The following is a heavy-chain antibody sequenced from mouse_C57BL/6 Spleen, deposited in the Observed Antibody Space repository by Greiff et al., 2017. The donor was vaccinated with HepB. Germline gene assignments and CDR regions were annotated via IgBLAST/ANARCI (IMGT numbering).Heavy chain of an antibody. J-gene: IGHJ1*03. CDR2: IDPSDSYT. Sequence: VQLQQPGAELVRPGTSVKLSCKASGYTFTSYWMHWVKQRPGQGLEWIGVIDPSDSYTNYNQKFKGKATLTVDTSSSKAYMQLSSLTSEDSAVYYCARSPVVTPRYFDVWGTGTTVTVSS. CDR1: GYTFTSYW. V-gene: IGHV1-59*01. D-gene: IGHD1-1*01. CDR3: ARSPVVTPRYFDV.